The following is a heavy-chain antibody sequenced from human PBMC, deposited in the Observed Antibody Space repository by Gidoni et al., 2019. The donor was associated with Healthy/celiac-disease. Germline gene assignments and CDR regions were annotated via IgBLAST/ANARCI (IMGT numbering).Heavy chain of an antibody. V-gene: IGHV1-18*01. J-gene: IGHJ5*02. CDR1: GYTFNSYG. CDR2: IRAYNGNT. CDR3: ARDRVRIAAAVKYNWFDP. Sequence: QVQLVQSGAEVKKPGASVKVSCKASGYTFNSYGISWVRQAPGQGLEWMGWIRAYNGNTNDAQKSQGRVTMTTDTSTSTAYMELRSLRSDDTAGYYCARDRVRIAAAVKYNWFDPWGQGTLVTVSS. D-gene: IGHD6-13*01.